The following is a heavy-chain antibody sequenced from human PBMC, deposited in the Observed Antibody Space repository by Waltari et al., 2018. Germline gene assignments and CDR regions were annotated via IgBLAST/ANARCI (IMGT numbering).Heavy chain of an antibody. V-gene: IGHV3-30-3*01. D-gene: IGHD2-21*01. CDR2: ISYDGSNK. J-gene: IGHJ3*02. CDR1: GFTFSSYA. CDR3: ASLGHIVVAQEI. Sequence: QVQLVESGGGVVQPGRSLRLSCAASGFTFSSYAMHWVRQAPGKGLEWVAVISYDGSNKYYADSVKGRFTISRDNSKNTLYLQMNSLRAEDTAVYYCASLGHIVVAQEIRGQGTMVTVSS.